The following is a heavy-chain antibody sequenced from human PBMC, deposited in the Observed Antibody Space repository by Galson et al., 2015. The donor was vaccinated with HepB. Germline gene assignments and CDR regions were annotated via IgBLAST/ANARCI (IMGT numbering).Heavy chain of an antibody. CDR2: IRNKNFGGAV. D-gene: IGHD6-19*01. Sequence: SLRLSCAVSGFTFDQFCLSWFRQAPGKGLEWLGFIRNKNFGGAVENAASVKGRFTLSRDDSKNVAYLQMNSLKPEDTAVYYCSRMLWFRGGWYVNNYFDYWGQGTLVTVSS. CDR3: SRMLWFRGGWYVNNYFDY. V-gene: IGHV3-49*03. J-gene: IGHJ4*02. CDR1: GFTFDQFC.